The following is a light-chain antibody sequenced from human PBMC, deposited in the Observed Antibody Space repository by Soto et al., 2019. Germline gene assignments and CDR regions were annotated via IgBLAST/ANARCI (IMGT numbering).Light chain of an antibody. J-gene: IGKJ2*01. CDR1: QGVSNN. CDR2: EAS. CDR3: QQRSTSPRT. V-gene: IGKV3-11*01. Sequence: EIVFTHSQAPLSLSPEKRATLSCRASQGVSNNLAWYQQKPGQAPRLLIYEASNRATDIPARFSGSGSGTDFTLTINSLEPEDFAVYYCQQRSTSPRTFGQGTKLEIK.